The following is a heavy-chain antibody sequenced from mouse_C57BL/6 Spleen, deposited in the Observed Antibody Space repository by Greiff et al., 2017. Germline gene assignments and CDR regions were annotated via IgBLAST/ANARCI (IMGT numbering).Heavy chain of an antibody. CDR3: ASNYYGSSSFTY. V-gene: IGHV3-6*01. Sequence: DVQLVESGPGLVKPSQSLSLTCSVTGYSITSGYYWNWIRQFPGNKLEWMGYISYDGSNNYNPSLKNRISITRDTSKNQFFLKLNSVTTEDTATYYCASNYYGSSSFTYWGQGTLVTVSA. CDR2: ISYDGSN. CDR1: GYSITSGYY. D-gene: IGHD1-1*01. J-gene: IGHJ3*01.